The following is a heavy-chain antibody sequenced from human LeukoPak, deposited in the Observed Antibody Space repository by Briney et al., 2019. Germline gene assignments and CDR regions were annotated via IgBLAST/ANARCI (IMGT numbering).Heavy chain of an antibody. V-gene: IGHV3-48*04. J-gene: IGHJ6*02. CDR1: GFTFSDYS. Sequence: GGSLRLSCAASGFTFSDYSMNWVRQAPGKGLEWVSYISFSVNTKYYGDSVKGRFTISRDNAKNSLYLHMDSLRAEDTAVYYCARVQWPSTGGYYYYGMGVWGQGTTVTVSS. CDR3: ARVQWPSTGGYYYYGMGV. CDR2: ISFSVNTK. D-gene: IGHD6-19*01.